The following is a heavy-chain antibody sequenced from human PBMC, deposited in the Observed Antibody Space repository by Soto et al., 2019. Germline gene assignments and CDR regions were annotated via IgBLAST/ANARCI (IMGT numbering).Heavy chain of an antibody. CDR2: ISAYNGNT. D-gene: IGHD3-16*02. CDR3: ARVITMITFGGVIVTPGDI. Sequence: GASVKVSCKASGYTFTSYGISWVRQAPGQGLEWMGWISAYNGNTNYAQKLQGRVTMTTDTSTSTAYMELGSLRSDDTAVYYCARVITMITFGGVIVTPGDIWGQGTMVTVSS. V-gene: IGHV1-18*04. CDR1: GYTFTSYG. J-gene: IGHJ3*02.